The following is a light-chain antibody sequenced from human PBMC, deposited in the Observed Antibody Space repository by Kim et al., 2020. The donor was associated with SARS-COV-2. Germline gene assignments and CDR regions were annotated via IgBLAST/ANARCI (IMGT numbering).Light chain of an antibody. J-gene: IGLJ2*01. CDR1: NIGLKS. CDR3: QVWDSKTNHWI. CDR2: YDD. V-gene: IGLV3-21*04. Sequence: LTQPPSVSVAPGETATISCEGDNIGLKSVHWYQQKPGRAPVAVIYYDDDRPPGIPERFSGSSSGRTATLTISWVEAGDEADYYCQVWDSKTNHWIFGGGTQLTVL.